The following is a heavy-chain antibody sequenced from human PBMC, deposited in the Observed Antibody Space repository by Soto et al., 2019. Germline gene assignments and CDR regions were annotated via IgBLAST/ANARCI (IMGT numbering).Heavy chain of an antibody. CDR2: ISSSSSTI. Sequence: EVQLVESGGGLVQPGGSLRLSCAASGFTFSSYSMNWVRQAPGKGLEWVSYISSSSSTIYYADSVKGRFTISRDNAKNSLYLQMISLRAEDTAVYYCARTRGALRYFDLWGRGTLVTVSS. CDR1: GFTFSSYS. D-gene: IGHD1-26*01. CDR3: ARTRGALRYFDL. J-gene: IGHJ2*01. V-gene: IGHV3-48*01.